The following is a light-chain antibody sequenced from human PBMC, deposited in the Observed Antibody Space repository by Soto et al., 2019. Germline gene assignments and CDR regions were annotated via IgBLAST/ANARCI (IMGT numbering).Light chain of an antibody. J-gene: IGKJ3*01. CDR1: QSVSAGY. CDR3: QQYGSFA. Sequence: EIVLAQSPGTLSSSPGERATLSCRASQSVSAGYLAWYQQKPGQAPRLLIFGASTRAAGIPDRFSGRGSGTAFTLTISRLEPVDFAVYYCQQYGSFAFGPGTKVEIK. CDR2: GAS. V-gene: IGKV3-20*01.